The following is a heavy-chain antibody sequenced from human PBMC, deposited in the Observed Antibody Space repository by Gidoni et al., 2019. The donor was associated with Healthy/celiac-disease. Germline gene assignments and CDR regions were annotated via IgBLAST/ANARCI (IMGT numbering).Heavy chain of an antibody. Sequence: QVQLVQSGAEVKKPGSSVKVSCRSSGGTFSRYAVSWVRLSPGQGLEWLGGIIPIVGTANYAKKFQGRVTITADESTSTAYMELSSLRSEDTAVYYCARQSVAATYYYYYGMDVWGQGTTVTVSS. CDR1: GGTFSRYA. D-gene: IGHD6-19*01. J-gene: IGHJ6*02. V-gene: IGHV1-69*01. CDR3: ARQSVAATYYYYYGMDV. CDR2: IIPIVGTA.